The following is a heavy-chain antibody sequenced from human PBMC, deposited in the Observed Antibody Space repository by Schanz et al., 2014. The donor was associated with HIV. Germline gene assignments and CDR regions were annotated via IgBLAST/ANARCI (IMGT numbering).Heavy chain of an antibody. CDR1: GYIFTSNG. CDR2: IYTRDGETIET. CDR3: ARETWHYAS. Sequence: QVQLVQSGAEVKKPGASVKVSCKASGYIFTSNGISWVRQAPGQGLEWVGFIYTRDGETIETTYAQKFQGRVIMTADTSIDTYYLEVNRLTSDDTAVYFCARETWHYASWGQGTLVTVSS. D-gene: IGHD2-2*01. J-gene: IGHJ5*02. V-gene: IGHV1-18*01.